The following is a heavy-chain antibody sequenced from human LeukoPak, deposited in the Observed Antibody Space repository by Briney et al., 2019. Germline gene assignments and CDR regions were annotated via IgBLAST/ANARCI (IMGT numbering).Heavy chain of an antibody. CDR1: GYTFTSYD. CDR3: ARGRTSGY. V-gene: IGHV1-8*01. D-gene: IGHD1-14*01. J-gene: IGHJ4*02. CDR2: MNPNSGNT. Sequence: ASVTVSCKASGYTFTSYDINWVRQATGQGLEWMGWMNPNSGNTGYAQKFQGRLTMTGDSSISTAYMELSSLRSEDTAVYYCARGRTSGYWGQGTLVTVSS.